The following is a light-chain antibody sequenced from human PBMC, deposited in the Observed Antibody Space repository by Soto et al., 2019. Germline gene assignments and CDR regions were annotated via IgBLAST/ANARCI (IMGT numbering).Light chain of an antibody. J-gene: IGKJ5*01. CDR1: QSVPRSY. Sequence: EIVLTQSPGTLSLSPGERVTLSCRASQSVPRSYLAWYQQKPGQAPRLLIYGTSSRATGIPDRFSGSGSGTDFTLTISRLEPEDFAVFYCQQYGSSITFGQGTRLENK. CDR3: QQYGSSIT. V-gene: IGKV3-20*01. CDR2: GTS.